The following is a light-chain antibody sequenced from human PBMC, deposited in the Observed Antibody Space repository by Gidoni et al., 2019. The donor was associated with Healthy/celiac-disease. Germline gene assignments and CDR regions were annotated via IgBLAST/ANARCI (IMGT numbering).Light chain of an antibody. CDR3: RQALQTPT. CDR2: LGS. J-gene: IGKJ4*01. CDR1: QSHLHSNGYYD. V-gene: IGKV2-28*01. Sequence: DIVMTHSLLSVPVTPGEPASISCRSSQSHLHSNGYYDLDWYLQKPGHSPQILIALGSKRASGFRVRFSGSGSGTDFTLKISRVEAEDVGVYYCRQALQTPTFGGGTKVEIK.